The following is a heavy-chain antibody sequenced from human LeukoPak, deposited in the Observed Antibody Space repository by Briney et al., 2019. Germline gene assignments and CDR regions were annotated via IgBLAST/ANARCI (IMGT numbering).Heavy chain of an antibody. V-gene: IGHV3-49*04. J-gene: IGHJ5*02. Sequence: GGSLRLPCAASGFTFGEYALSWVRQAPGKGLEWIGFIRSKLYGGAAEYAASVKGRFIFSRDDSKSIAYLQMNSLKIADTAVYYCARGGSDYFNYEYPSWGQGTLVIVSS. CDR1: GFTFGEYA. D-gene: IGHD4-11*01. CDR2: IRSKLYGGAA. CDR3: ARGGSDYFNYEYPS.